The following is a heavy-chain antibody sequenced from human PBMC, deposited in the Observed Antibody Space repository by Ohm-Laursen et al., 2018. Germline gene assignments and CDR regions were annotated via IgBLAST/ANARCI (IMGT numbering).Heavy chain of an antibody. CDR2: ISGSGDET. D-gene: IGHD6-13*01. CDR3: AKYPAVAATGMGNWFHP. CDR1: GFTFSSYD. J-gene: IGHJ5*02. V-gene: IGHV3-23*01. Sequence: GSLRLSCAASGFTFSSYDMSWVRQAPGKGLDWVSDISGSGDETYYSDSVKGQFTISRDNSKNTLYLQMNSLRAEDTAVYYCAKYPAVAATGMGNWFHPWGQGTLVTVSS.